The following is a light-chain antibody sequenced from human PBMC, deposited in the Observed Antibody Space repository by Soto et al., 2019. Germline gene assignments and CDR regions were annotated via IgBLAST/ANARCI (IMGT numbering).Light chain of an antibody. V-gene: IGKV3-20*01. CDR2: AAS. J-gene: IGKJ1*01. CDR1: QSVSSTY. CDR3: QQYGSSRWT. Sequence: EIVLTQSPDTLSLFPGERATLSCRASQSVSSTYLAWYQQKPGQAPRPLISAASSRATGTPDRFSGSGSGTDFTLTISRLEPEDFAVYYCQQYGSSRWTVGQGPKMEIK.